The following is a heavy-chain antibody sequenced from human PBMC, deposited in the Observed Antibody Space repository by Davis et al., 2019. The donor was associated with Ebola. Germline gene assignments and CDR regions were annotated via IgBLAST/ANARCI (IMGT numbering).Heavy chain of an antibody. CDR1: GFIFSAHY. CDR3: ARGPSFDY. J-gene: IGHJ4*02. CDR2: TRNRANSYTT. V-gene: IGHV3-72*01. Sequence: PGGSLRLSCAASGFIFSAHYMDWVRQAPGKGLEWVGHTRNRANSYTTEYAASVKGRFTISRDNSKNTLYLQMNSLHPEDTAVYFCARGPSFDYWGQGTLVTVSS.